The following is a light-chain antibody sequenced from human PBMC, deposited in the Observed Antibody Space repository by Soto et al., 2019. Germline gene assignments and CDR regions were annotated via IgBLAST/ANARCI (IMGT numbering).Light chain of an antibody. J-gene: IGLJ3*02. CDR2: SNN. V-gene: IGLV1-44*01. CDR3: AAWDDSLNGGV. CDR1: SSNFGTNT. Sequence: QSVLTQPPSASGTPGQRVIISCSGSSSNFGTNTVNWYQQFPGTAPKVLIYSNNQRPSRVPDRFSGSKSGTSASLAISGLQSEDEADYYCAAWDDSLNGGVFGGGTKLTVL.